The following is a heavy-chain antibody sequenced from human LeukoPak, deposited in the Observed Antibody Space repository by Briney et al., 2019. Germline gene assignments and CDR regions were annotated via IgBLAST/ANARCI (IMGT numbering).Heavy chain of an antibody. J-gene: IGHJ4*02. CDR2: IIPIFGTA. V-gene: IGHV1-69*06. CDR1: GYTFTSFG. Sequence: SVKVSCKASGYTFTSFGISWVRQAPGQGLEWMGGIIPIFGTANYAQKFQGRVTITADKSTSTAYMELSSLRSEDTAVYYCARDRGVYDSSGYYFVIWGQGTLVTVSS. D-gene: IGHD3-22*01. CDR3: ARDRGVYDSSGYYFVI.